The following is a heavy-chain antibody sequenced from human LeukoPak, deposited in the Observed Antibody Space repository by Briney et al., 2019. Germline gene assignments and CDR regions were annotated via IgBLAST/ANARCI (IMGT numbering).Heavy chain of an antibody. CDR3: ARGDFDY. CDR1: GFTFSGYT. Sequence: PGGSLRLSCAASGFTFSGYTIHWVRQAPGKGLEWVSIAFSDGRTFYADSVKGRFTISRDSSKNTVFLQMNSLRAEDTAVYYCARGDFDYWGQGTLVTVSS. CDR2: AFSDGRT. J-gene: IGHJ4*02. V-gene: IGHV3-53*01.